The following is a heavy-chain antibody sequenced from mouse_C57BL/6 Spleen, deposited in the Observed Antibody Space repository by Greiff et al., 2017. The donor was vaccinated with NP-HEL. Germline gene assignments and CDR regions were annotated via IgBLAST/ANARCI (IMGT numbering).Heavy chain of an antibody. J-gene: IGHJ4*01. CDR2: LLPGSGST. V-gene: IGHV1-9*01. CDR3: AREGATTKDTNYAMDY. CDR1: GYTFPGYW. D-gene: IGHD2-2*01. Sequence: QVHVKQSGAELMKPGASVKFSCKATGYTFPGYWIEWVKQRPGHGLEWIGELLPGSGSTNYNEKFKGKATFTADTSSNTAYMQLRSLTTEDSAIYYWAREGATTKDTNYAMDYWGQGTSVTVSS.